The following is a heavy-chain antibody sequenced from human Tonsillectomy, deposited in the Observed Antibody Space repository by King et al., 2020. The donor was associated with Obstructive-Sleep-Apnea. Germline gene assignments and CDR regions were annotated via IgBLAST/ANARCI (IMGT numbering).Heavy chain of an antibody. D-gene: IGHD1-26*01. CDR2: IKQDGSEK. J-gene: IGHJ4*02. Sequence: VQLVESGGGLVQPGGSLRLSCAASGFTFSNFWMSWVRQAPGKGLEWVANIKQDGSEKNYVDSVEGRFTISRDNAKNSLYLQMNSLRAEDTAVYYCARDRGSYSRDYWGQGTLVTVSS. CDR3: ARDRGSYSRDY. V-gene: IGHV3-7*03. CDR1: GFTFSNFW.